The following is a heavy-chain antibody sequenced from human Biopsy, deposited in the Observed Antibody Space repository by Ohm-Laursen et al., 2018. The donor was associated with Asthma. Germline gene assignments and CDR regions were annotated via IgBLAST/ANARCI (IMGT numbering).Heavy chain of an antibody. J-gene: IGHJ4*02. V-gene: IGHV4-39*01. CDR3: ARHWDWGSFFDY. Sequence: SDTLSLTCLVSGDAMSTSGSYWGWIRQPPGKGLEWMGSISYTGSAYHNPSLKSRVTISVDTSKNHFSLKLSSVTAADTAVYYCARHWDWGSFFDYWGQGTPVTVSS. CDR2: ISYTGSA. D-gene: IGHD7-27*01. CDR1: GDAMSTSGSY.